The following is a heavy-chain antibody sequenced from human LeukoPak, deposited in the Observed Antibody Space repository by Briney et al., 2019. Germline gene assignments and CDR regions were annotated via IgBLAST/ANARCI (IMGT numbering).Heavy chain of an antibody. CDR2: IKQDGSEK. J-gene: IGHJ4*02. CDR3: ARVDSGFFDY. V-gene: IGHV3-7*01. Sequence: PGGSLRLSCAASGFTFSSYSMSWVRQAPGKGLEWVANIKQDGSEKYYVDSVKGRFTISRDNAKSSLYLQMNSLRAEDTAVYYCARVDSGFFDYWGQGTLVTVSS. D-gene: IGHD5-12*01. CDR1: GFTFSSYS.